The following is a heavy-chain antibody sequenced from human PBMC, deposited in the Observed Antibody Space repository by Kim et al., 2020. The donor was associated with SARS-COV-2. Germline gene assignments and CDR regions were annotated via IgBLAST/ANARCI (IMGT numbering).Heavy chain of an antibody. D-gene: IGHD1-26*01. J-gene: IGHJ4*02. Sequence: STHYADSVKGRFTISRDNSLNTLLLQMNSLRVEDSALYYCALTSSGNYYSWGQGTLVTVSS. V-gene: IGHV3-23*01. CDR3: ALTSSGNYYS. CDR2: ST.